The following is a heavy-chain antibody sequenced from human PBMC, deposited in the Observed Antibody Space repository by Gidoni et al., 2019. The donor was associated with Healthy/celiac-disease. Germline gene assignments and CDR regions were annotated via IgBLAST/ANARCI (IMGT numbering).Heavy chain of an antibody. D-gene: IGHD3-3*01. CDR3: ARVLRFLEWLNYYYGMDV. CDR2: IYYSGST. V-gene: IGHV4-39*01. Sequence: QLQLQESGPGLVKPSETLSLTCTVSGGSISSSSYYWGWIRQPPGKGLEWIGSIYYSGSTYYNPSLKSRVTISVDTSKNQFSLKLSSVTAADTAVYYCARVLRFLEWLNYYYGMDVWGQGTTVTVSS. J-gene: IGHJ6*02. CDR1: GGSISSSSYY.